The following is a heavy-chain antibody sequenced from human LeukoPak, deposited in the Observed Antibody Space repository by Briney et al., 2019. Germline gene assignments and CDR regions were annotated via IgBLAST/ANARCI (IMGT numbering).Heavy chain of an antibody. CDR3: AKDRPNYYGSNGHYYKLNGDC. D-gene: IGHD3-22*01. Sequence: GGSLRLSCAASGFTFSTYAMSWVRQAPGKGLECVSTINTSGGSTHYADSVKGRFTISRDNSKNTLYLQMNSLRAEDTAIYYCAKDRPNYYGSNGHYYKLNGDCWGQGTLVTVSS. V-gene: IGHV3-23*01. J-gene: IGHJ4*02. CDR1: GFTFSTYA. CDR2: INTSGGST.